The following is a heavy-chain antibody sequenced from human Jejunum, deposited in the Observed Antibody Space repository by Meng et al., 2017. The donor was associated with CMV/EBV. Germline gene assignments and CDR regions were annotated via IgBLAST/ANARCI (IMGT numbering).Heavy chain of an antibody. D-gene: IGHD1-1*01. CDR3: ARAPGTAATYAMVGWFDP. CDR1: SISSSTDY. Sequence: SISSSTDYWGWLRQPPGKGLEWIGEIFHTGSTFYNPSLQSRVTISVDKSKNQFSLKLTSVTATDTAVYYCARAPGTAATYAMVGWFDPWGQGTLVTVSS. V-gene: IGHV4-39*07. J-gene: IGHJ5*02. CDR2: IFHTGST.